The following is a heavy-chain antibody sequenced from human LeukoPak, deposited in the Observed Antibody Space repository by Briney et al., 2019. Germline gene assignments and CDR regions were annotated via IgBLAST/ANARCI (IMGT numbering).Heavy chain of an antibody. J-gene: IGHJ6*02. CDR3: ARSMGFELPYYYGMDV. CDR2: INPNSGGT. D-gene: IGHD1-26*01. Sequence: ASVKVSCTASGYTFTGYYMHWVRQAPGHGLEWMGWINPNSGGTNYAQTFQGRVTMTRGTSISTAYMELSRLRSDDTAVYYCARSMGFELPYYYGMDVWGQGTTVTVSS. V-gene: IGHV1-2*02. CDR1: GYTFTGYY.